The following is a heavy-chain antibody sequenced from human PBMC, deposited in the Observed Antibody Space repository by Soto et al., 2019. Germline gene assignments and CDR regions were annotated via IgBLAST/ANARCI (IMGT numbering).Heavy chain of an antibody. CDR3: AKSYSSSWTEYYFDY. CDR2: ISYDGSNK. Sequence: VQLVESGGGVVQPGRSLRLSCAASGFTFSSYGLHWVRQAPGKGLEWVAVISYDGSNKNYVDSVKGRFSISRDNSKNTLYLQMNSLRAENRGVYYCAKSYSSSWTEYYFDYWGQGTLVTVSS. J-gene: IGHJ4*02. D-gene: IGHD6-13*01. CDR1: GFTFSSYG. V-gene: IGHV3-30*18.